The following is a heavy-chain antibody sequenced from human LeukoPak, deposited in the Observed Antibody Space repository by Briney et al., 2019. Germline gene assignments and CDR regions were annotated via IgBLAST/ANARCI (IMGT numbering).Heavy chain of an antibody. CDR1: GYSISSGYY. V-gene: IGHV4-38-2*02. J-gene: IGHJ4*02. Sequence: SETLSLTCTVSGYSISSGYYWGWIRRPPGKGLEWIRTIYHSGSTYYNPSLKSRVTISVDTSKNQFSLKLSSVTAADTAVYYCARGRPILTGYSSSWYNYWGQGTLVTVSS. CDR3: ARGRPILTGYSSSWYNY. D-gene: IGHD6-13*01. CDR2: IYHSGST.